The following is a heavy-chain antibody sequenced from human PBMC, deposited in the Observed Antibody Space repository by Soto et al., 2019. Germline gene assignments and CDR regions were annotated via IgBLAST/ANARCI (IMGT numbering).Heavy chain of an antibody. D-gene: IGHD3-10*01. Sequence: HPGGSLRLSCAASGFTLSTYDMHWVRQATGKGLEWVAALSYAGDTYYPGSVKGRFTVSREGAKNSLYLQMNSLTAGDTAVYYCAKGPLSASGYYYMDVWGKGTTVTVSS. CDR3: AKGPLSASGYYYMDV. CDR1: GFTLSTYD. CDR2: LSYAGDT. J-gene: IGHJ6*03. V-gene: IGHV3-13*01.